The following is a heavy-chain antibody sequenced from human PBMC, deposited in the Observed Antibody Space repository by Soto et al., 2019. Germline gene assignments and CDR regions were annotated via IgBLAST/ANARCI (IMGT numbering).Heavy chain of an antibody. Sequence: PSETLSLTCTVSGGSISSYYWSWIRQPPGKGLEWIGYIYYSGSTNYNPSLKSRVTMSVDTSKNQFSLKLSSVTAADTAVYYCARGVPYSYGYVSWFDPWGQGTLGTVPS. D-gene: IGHD5-18*01. V-gene: IGHV4-59*01. CDR1: GGSISSYY. J-gene: IGHJ5*02. CDR3: ARGVPYSYGYVSWFDP. CDR2: IYYSGST.